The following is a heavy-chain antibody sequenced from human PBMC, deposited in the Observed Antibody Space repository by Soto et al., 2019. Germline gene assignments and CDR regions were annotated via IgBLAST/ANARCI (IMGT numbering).Heavy chain of an antibody. J-gene: IGHJ2*01. D-gene: IGHD6-13*01. CDR3: AREAVASYQWSVWFFDF. CDR1: GGSISSGGYY. V-gene: IGHV4-31*03. Sequence: PSETLSITCTVSGGSISSGGYYWSWIRQHTGKGLEWIGYIYYSGSTYYNPSLKSRVTISVDTSKNQFSLKLSSVTAADTAVYYCAREAVASYQWSVWFFDFCGRGTSVTGSS. CDR2: IYYSGST.